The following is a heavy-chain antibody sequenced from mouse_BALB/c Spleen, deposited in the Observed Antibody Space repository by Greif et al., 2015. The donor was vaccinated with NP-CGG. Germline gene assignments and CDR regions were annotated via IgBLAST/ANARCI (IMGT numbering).Heavy chain of an antibody. V-gene: IGHV1-9*01. CDR3: ARKNYRYDGFAY. J-gene: IGHJ3*01. CDR2: ILPGSGST. Sequence: VQLQQSGAELMKPGASVKISCKATGYTFSSYWIEWVKQRPGHGLEWIGEILPGSGSTNCNEKFKGKATFTADTSSNTAYMQLSSLTSEDSAVYYCARKNYRYDGFAYWGQGTLVTVSA. D-gene: IGHD2-14*01. CDR1: GYTFSSYW.